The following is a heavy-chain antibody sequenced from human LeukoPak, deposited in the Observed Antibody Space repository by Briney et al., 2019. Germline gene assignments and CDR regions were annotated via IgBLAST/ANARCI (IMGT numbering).Heavy chain of an antibody. CDR3: ARRDYRAWIDP. CDR1: GGSISASSHY. CDR2: VYYSGSI. V-gene: IGHV4-39*01. D-gene: IGHD2-21*01. Sequence: PSETLSLTCRVSGGSISASSHYWAWVRQPPGKGLEGSGSVYYSGSIRYNTSRKSRVTICDDMSKNDLFLPLNSVTAADTAFYYCARRDYRAWIDPWGQGILVTVSP. J-gene: IGHJ5*02.